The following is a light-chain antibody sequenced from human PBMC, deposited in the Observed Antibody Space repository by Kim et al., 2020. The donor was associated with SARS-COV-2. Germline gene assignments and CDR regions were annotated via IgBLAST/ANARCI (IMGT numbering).Light chain of an antibody. CDR3: QQYNDWPPIT. CDR1: QSIINN. V-gene: IGKV3-15*01. Sequence: EIVMTQSPATLSVSPGERATLSCRASQSIINNLAWYQQKPGQAPRLLIYAASTRVSGIPARFSGSGSGTEFTLTISSLQSEDFALYYCQQYNDWPPITFGLGTRLEIK. J-gene: IGKJ5*01. CDR2: AAS.